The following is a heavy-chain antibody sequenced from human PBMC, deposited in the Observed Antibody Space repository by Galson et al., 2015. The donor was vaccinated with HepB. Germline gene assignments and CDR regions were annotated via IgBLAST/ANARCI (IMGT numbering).Heavy chain of an antibody. CDR2: IYPGDSDT. J-gene: IGHJ5*02. Sequence: QSGAEVKKPGESLKISCKGSGYSFTSYWIGWVRQMPGKGLEWMGIIYPGDSDTRYSPSFQGQVTISADKSISTAYLQWSSLKASDTAMYYCARVISDYCSSTSCPNWFDPWGQGTLVTVAS. V-gene: IGHV5-51*03. D-gene: IGHD2-2*01. CDR1: GYSFTSYW. CDR3: ARVISDYCSSTSCPNWFDP.